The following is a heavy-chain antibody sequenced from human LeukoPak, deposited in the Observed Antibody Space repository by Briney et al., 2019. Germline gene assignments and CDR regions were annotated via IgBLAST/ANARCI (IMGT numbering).Heavy chain of an antibody. CDR3: ARKYSGNYSHAFDI. CDR2: IYTSGST. CDR1: GGSISSYY. J-gene: IGHJ3*02. Sequence: PSETLSLTCTVSGGSISSYYWSWIRQPPGKGLEWIGYIYTSGSTNYNPSLKSRVTISVDTSKNQFSLKLSSVTAADTAVYYCARKYSGNYSHAFDIWGQGTMVTVSS. V-gene: IGHV4-4*09. D-gene: IGHD1-26*01.